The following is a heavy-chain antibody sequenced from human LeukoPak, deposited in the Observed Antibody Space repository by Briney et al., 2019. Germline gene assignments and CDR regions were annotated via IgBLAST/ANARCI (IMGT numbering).Heavy chain of an antibody. V-gene: IGHV4-31*03. CDR1: GGSISSGDYY. J-gene: IGHJ4*02. CDR3: ASGIGRNFDY. D-gene: IGHD1-14*01. CDR2: IYYSGST. Sequence: SETLSLTCTVSGGSISSGDYYWSWIRQHPGKGLEWIGYIYYSGSTYYNPSLKSRVTISVDTSKNQFSLKLSSVTAADTAVYYCASGIGRNFDYWGQGTLVTVSS.